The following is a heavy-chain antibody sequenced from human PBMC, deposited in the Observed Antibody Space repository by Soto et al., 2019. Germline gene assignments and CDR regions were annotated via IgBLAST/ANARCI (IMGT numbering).Heavy chain of an antibody. V-gene: IGHV4-30-4*01. CDR2: IYSRGNT. J-gene: IGHJ5*02. CDR1: GGSISSGDYY. Sequence: QVQLQESGPGLVKPSQTLSLSCTVSGGSISSGDYYWTWIRQPPGKGLEWIGYIYSRGNTYYNPSLQSRVSMSLDASKNQFSLKLTAVTTTDTAVYYCARGRALSWFDPWGHGTLVTVSS. CDR3: ARGRALSWFDP.